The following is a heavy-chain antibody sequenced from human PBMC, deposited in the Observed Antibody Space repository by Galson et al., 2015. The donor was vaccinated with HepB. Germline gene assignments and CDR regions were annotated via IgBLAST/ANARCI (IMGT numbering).Heavy chain of an antibody. D-gene: IGHD5-24*01. CDR3: ARGGMATIGGPTFDY. Sequence: SVKVSCKDSGYTFTTYIISWVRQAPGQGLEWMGRVSTYNDDTQFAQDFQYRVTMTIDTYTSTAYLELGCLIYDDTAVYYYARGGMATIGGPTFDYWGHGTLVTVSS. V-gene: IGHV1-18*01. CDR1: GYTFTTYI. J-gene: IGHJ4*01. CDR2: VSTYNDDT.